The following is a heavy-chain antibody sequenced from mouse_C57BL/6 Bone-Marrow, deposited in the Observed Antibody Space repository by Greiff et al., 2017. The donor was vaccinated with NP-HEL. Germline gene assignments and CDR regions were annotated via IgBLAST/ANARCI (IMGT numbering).Heavy chain of an antibody. CDR3: ARWVYYQGFAY. V-gene: IGHV1-63*01. D-gene: IGHD2-1*01. J-gene: IGHJ3*01. CDR2: IYPGGGYT. CDR1: GYTFTNYW. Sequence: QVQLKESGAELVRPGTSVKMSCKASGYTFTNYWIGWAKQRPGHGLEWIGDIYPGGGYTNYNEKFKGKVTLTADKSSSTAYMQFSSLTSEDSAIYYCARWVYYQGFAYWGQGTLVTVSA.